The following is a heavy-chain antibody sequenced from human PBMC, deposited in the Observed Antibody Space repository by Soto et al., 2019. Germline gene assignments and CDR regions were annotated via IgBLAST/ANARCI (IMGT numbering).Heavy chain of an antibody. Sequence: PSETLSLTCTVSGGSISSSSYYWGWIRQPPGKGLEWIGSIYYSGSTYCNPSLKSRVTISVDTSKNQFSLKLSSVTAADTAVYYCARRARYSYDYYYYYGMDVWGQGTTVTVSS. V-gene: IGHV4-39*01. CDR1: GGSISSSSYY. D-gene: IGHD5-18*01. CDR3: ARRARYSYDYYYYYGMDV. J-gene: IGHJ6*02. CDR2: IYYSGST.